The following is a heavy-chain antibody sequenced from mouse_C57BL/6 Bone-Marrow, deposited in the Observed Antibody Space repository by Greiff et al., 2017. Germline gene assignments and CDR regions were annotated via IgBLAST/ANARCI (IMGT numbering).Heavy chain of an antibody. V-gene: IGHV1-81*01. CDR3: AREGGIYYGNFWFAY. D-gene: IGHD2-1*01. J-gene: IGHJ3*01. CDR1: GYTFTSYG. CDR2: IYPRSGNT. Sequence: QVQLQQSGAELARPGASVKLSCKASGYTFTSYGISWVKQRPGQGLEWIGEIYPRSGNTYYNEKFKGKATLTADKSSSTAYMELRSLTSEDSAVYFCAREGGIYYGNFWFAYWGQGTLVTVSA.